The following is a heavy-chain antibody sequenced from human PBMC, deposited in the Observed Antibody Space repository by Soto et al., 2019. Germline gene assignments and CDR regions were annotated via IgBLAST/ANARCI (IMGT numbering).Heavy chain of an antibody. CDR1: GGSISSSNW. Sequence: SSETLSLTCAVSGGSISSSNWWSWVRQPPGKGLEWIGEIYHSGSTNYNPSLKSRVTISVDKSKNQFSLKLSSVTAADTAVYYCARVLKGIAPERGLYYFDYWGQGTLVTSPQ. CDR3: ARVLKGIAPERGLYYFDY. V-gene: IGHV4-4*02. CDR2: IYHSGST. J-gene: IGHJ4*02. D-gene: IGHD3-16*01.